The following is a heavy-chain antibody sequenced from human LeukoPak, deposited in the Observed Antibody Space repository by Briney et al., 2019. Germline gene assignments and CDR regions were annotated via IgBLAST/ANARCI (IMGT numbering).Heavy chain of an antibody. CDR2: ISAYNGNT. CDR3: ARDVEIWFGERYGMDV. D-gene: IGHD3-10*01. CDR1: GGTFSSYA. V-gene: IGHV1-18*01. J-gene: IGHJ6*02. Sequence: ASVKVSCKASGGTFSSYAISWVRQAPGQGLEWMGWISAYNGNTNYAQKLQGRVTMTTDTSTSTAYMELRSLRSDDTAVYYCARDVEIWFGERYGMDVWGQGTTVTVSS.